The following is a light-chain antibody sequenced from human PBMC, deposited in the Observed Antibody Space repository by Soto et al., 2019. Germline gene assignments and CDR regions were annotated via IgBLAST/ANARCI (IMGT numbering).Light chain of an antibody. CDR2: GAS. CDR1: QSVSSSY. CDR3: QQYGSSTIT. V-gene: IGKV3-20*01. Sequence: EIVVTQSPCTLSLSPGERATLSCRASQSVSSSYLAWYQQKLGQAPRLLIYGASSRATGIPDRFSGSGSGTDFTLTISRLEPEDFAVYYCQQYGSSTITFGQGTRLEIK. J-gene: IGKJ5*01.